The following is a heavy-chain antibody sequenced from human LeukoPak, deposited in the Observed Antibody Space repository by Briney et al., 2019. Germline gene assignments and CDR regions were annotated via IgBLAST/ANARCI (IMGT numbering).Heavy chain of an antibody. Sequence: ASVKVSCKVSGYTLTELSMHWVRQASGKGLEWLGGFDPEDGETSYAQKFQGIVTMTEDTSTDTAYMELSSLRSEDTAVYYCATYPWFGELLYGYFQHWGQGTLVTVSS. D-gene: IGHD3-10*01. CDR2: FDPEDGET. J-gene: IGHJ1*01. V-gene: IGHV1-24*01. CDR3: ATYPWFGELLYGYFQH. CDR1: GYTLTELS.